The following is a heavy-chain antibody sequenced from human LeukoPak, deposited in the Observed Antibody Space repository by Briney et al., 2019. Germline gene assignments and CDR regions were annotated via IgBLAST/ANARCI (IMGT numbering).Heavy chain of an antibody. D-gene: IGHD6-19*01. J-gene: IGHJ4*02. V-gene: IGHV3-21*01. Sequence: GGSLRLSCAASGFTFSSYSMNWARQAPGKGLEWVSSIRSSSSYIYYADSVKGRFTISRDNAKNSLYLQMNSLRAEDTAVYYCAKDARRTFGLSSGLYRGSYYFDYWGQGTLVTVSS. CDR3: AKDARRTFGLSSGLYRGSYYFDY. CDR1: GFTFSSYS. CDR2: IRSSSSYI.